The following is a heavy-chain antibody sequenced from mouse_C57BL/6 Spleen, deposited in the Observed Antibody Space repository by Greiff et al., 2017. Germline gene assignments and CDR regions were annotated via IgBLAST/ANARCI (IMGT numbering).Heavy chain of an antibody. CDR2: IYPGDGDT. D-gene: IGHD2-5*01. CDR1: GYAFSSYW. J-gene: IGHJ2*01. V-gene: IGHV1-80*01. Sequence: QVQLQQSGAELVKPGASVKISCKASGYAFSSYWMNWVKQRPGKGLEWIGQIYPGDGDTNYNGKFKGKATLAADKSSSTAYMQLSSLTSEDSAVYCFARDGGDYSSFIDCWGKGTTLTVSS. CDR3: ARDGGDYSSFIDC.